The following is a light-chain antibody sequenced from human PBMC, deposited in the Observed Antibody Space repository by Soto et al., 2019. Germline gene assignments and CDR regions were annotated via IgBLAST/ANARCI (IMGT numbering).Light chain of an antibody. CDR2: AAS. CDR3: QQSYKTPHT. CDR1: QGVSAC. J-gene: IGKJ2*01. Sequence: IQMTQPPSSLSASVGDRVTITCRARQGVSACLLWYQQRQGTAPKLLIYAASNLLSGVPSRFSGSGSGTNFTLAISSLQTEDFATYYGQQSYKTPHTFGQGTKLESK. V-gene: IGKV1-39*01.